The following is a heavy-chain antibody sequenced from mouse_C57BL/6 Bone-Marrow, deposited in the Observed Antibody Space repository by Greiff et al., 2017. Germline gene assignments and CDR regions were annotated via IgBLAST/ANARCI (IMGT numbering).Heavy chain of an antibody. J-gene: IGHJ3*01. Sequence: EVQLQQSGAELVRPGASVKLSCTASGFNIKDDYMHWVKRRPEQGLEWIGWIDPENGDTESASKFQGKATITVDTSSNTAYLQLSSLTSEDTAVYYCTRIAYWGQGTLVTVSA. CDR2: IDPENGDT. V-gene: IGHV14-4*01. CDR1: GFNIKDDY. CDR3: TRIAY.